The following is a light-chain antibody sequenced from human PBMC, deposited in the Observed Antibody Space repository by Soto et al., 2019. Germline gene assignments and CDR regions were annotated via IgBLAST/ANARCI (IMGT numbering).Light chain of an antibody. CDR3: HQYAWSPLT. CDR1: QSVPSSY. CDR2: DAS. V-gene: IGKV3-20*01. J-gene: IGKJ5*01. Sequence: EIVLTQSPGTLSLSPGERATLSCRASQSVPSSYLAWYQQRPGQAPRLLIYDASRRATGIPDRFSGSEYGTDFTLTISSLEPEDVAVYYCHQYAWSPLTFGQGTRLEIK.